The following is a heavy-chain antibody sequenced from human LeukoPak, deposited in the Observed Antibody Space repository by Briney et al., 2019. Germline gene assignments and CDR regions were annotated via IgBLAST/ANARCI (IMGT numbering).Heavy chain of an antibody. D-gene: IGHD3-10*01. CDR2: IIPILGIA. V-gene: IGHV1-69*04. CDR3: ARDQGYYGSGSYSAFDS. Sequence: GSSVKVSCKASGGAFSSYAISWVRQAPGQGLEWMGRIIPILGIANYAQKFQGRVPITADKTTSTAYMELSSLRSEDTAVYYCARDQGYYGSGSYSAFDSWGQGTLVTVSS. CDR1: GGAFSSYA. J-gene: IGHJ4*02.